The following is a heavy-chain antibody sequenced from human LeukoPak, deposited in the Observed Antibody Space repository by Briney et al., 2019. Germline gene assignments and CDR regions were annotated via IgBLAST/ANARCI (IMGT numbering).Heavy chain of an antibody. Sequence: PSETLSLTCAVYGGSFSVYYWSWIRQPPGKGLEWIGEINHSGSTNYNPSLKSRVTISVDTSKNQFSLKLSSVTAADTAVYYCARHQRITMIVVVIKGNWFDPWGQGTLVTVSS. J-gene: IGHJ5*02. CDR1: GGSFSVYY. D-gene: IGHD3-22*01. V-gene: IGHV4-34*01. CDR3: ARHQRITMIVVVIKGNWFDP. CDR2: INHSGST.